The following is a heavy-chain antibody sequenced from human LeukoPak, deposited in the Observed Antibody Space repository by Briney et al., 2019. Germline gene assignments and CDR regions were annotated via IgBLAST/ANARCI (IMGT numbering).Heavy chain of an antibody. V-gene: IGHV3-30*18. CDR3: AKEGTDYGDYPYFFDY. CDR1: GFTFSDSG. D-gene: IGHD4-17*01. Sequence: PGGSLRLSCAASGFTFSDSGMHWVRQAPGKGLEWVAIISFVGSRRFYADSVRGRFTVSRDNSKNTLFLQMDSLSADDTGVYYCAKEGTDYGDYPYFFDYWGQGTLVTVSS. J-gene: IGHJ4*02. CDR2: ISFVGSRR.